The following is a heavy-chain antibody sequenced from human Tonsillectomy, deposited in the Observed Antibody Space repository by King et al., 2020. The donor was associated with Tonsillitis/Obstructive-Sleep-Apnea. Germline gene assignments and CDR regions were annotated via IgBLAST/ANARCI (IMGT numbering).Heavy chain of an antibody. CDR2: IRYDGSEK. Sequence: VQLVESGGGLVQPGGSLRLSCTASGFTFRSYWMNWVRPAPGKGLEWVAKIRYDGSEKEYVASVKGRFTISRDNAKNSLYLQMNSLGAEDTAVYYCARDHIQDYWGQGTLVTVSS. V-gene: IGHV3-7*04. CDR1: GFTFRSYW. J-gene: IGHJ4*02. CDR3: ARDHIQDY.